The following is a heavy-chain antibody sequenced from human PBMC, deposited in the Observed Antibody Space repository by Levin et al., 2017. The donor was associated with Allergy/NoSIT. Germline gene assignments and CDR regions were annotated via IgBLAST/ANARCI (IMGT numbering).Heavy chain of an antibody. J-gene: IGHJ3*02. D-gene: IGHD4-17*01. CDR2: ISSSSSYI. Sequence: GGSLRLSCAASGFTFSRYNMNWVRQAPGKGLEWVSSISSSSSYIYYAASVKGRFTISRDNAKNSLYLQMKSLRAEDTAVYYCARVRAYGDYDDVDIWGQGTMVTVSS. CDR1: GFTFSRYN. CDR3: ARVRAYGDYDDVDI. V-gene: IGHV3-21*01.